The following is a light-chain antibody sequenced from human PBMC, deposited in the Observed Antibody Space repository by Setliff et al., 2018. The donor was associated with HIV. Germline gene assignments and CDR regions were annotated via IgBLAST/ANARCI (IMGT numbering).Light chain of an antibody. V-gene: IGKV1-9*01. CDR2: GAS. CDR1: QDISSY. CDR3: QQVNSFPLT. Sequence: IQLTQSPSILSASVGDRVIITCRASQDISSYLAWYQKKVGKAPKLLIYGASILERGVPSRFSGSGSGTEFTLTISSLQPDDFASYFCQQVNSFPLTFGGGTKVDIK. J-gene: IGKJ4*01.